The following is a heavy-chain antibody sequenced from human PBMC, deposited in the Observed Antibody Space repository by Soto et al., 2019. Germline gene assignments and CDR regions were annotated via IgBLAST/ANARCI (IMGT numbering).Heavy chain of an antibody. CDR3: ARGIGNARYDFWSGYYPYYYYYMDV. J-gene: IGHJ6*03. Sequence: GGSVRLSCAASGFTFSSYGMHWVRQAPGKGLEWVAVISYDGSNKYYADSVKGRFTISRDNAKNTLYLQMNSLRAGDTAVYYCARGIGNARYDFWSGYYPYYYYYMDVWGKGPTVTVSS. CDR1: GFTFSSYG. D-gene: IGHD3-3*01. V-gene: IGHV3-30*03. CDR2: ISYDGSNK.